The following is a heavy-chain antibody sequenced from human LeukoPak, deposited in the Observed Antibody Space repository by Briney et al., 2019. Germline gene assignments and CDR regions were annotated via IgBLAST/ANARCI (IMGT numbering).Heavy chain of an antibody. CDR2: IYHSGST. V-gene: IGHV4-4*02. CDR1: GGSISSSNW. CDR3: AVLYYDILTGPGGAFDI. J-gene: IGHJ3*02. Sequence: PSETLSLTCAVSGGSISSSNWWSWVRPPPGKGLEWIGEIYHSGSTNYNPSLKSRVTISVDKSKNQFSLKLSSVTAADTAVYYCAVLYYDILTGPGGAFDIWGQGTMVTVSS. D-gene: IGHD3-9*01.